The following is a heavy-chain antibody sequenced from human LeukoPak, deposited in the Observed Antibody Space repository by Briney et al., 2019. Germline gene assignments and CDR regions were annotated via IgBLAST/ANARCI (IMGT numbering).Heavy chain of an antibody. CDR3: ARRTYSSSSLDY. J-gene: IGHJ4*02. CDR2: IYYSGST. V-gene: IGHV4-39*01. CDR1: GGSISSSRYY. D-gene: IGHD6-6*01. Sequence: PSETLSLTCTVSGGSISSSRYYWGWIRQPPGKGLEWIGSIYYSGSTYYNPSLKSRVTISVDTSKNQFSLKLSSVTAADTAVYYCARRTYSSSSLDYWGQGTLVTVSS.